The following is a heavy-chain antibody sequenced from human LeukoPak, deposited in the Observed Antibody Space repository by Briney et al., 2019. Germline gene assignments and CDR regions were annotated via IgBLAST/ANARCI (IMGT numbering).Heavy chain of an antibody. D-gene: IGHD3/OR15-3a*01. CDR3: MRRTSGL. CDR2: ITPDGSEK. J-gene: IGHJ4*02. Sequence: GGSLRLSCAASGFSFSSYWMTWVRQAPGKGLEWVANITPDGSEKNYVDSVKGQFTISRDNAKNSLYLHMNSLRVEDTAVYYCMRRTSGLWGQGTLVTVSS. CDR1: GFSFSSYW. V-gene: IGHV3-7*01.